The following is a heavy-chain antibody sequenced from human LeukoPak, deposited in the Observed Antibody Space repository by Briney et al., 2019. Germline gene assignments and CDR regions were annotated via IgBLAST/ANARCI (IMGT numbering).Heavy chain of an antibody. CDR3: ARGWTYYYDSSGYYYGV. V-gene: IGHV4-30-4*01. Sequence: SQTLSLTCTVSGGSLSSGDYYWSWIRQPPGKGLEWLGYIYYSGSTYYNPSLKSRVTISVDTSKNQFSLKLSSVTAADTAVYYCARGWTYYYDSSGYYYGVWGQGTLVTVSS. CDR1: GGSLSSGDYY. CDR2: IYYSGST. J-gene: IGHJ4*02. D-gene: IGHD3-22*01.